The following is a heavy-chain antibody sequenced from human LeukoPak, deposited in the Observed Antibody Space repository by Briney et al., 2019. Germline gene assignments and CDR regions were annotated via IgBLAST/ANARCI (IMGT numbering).Heavy chain of an antibody. CDR3: ARGDTYSSGWYPFDY. Sequence: GRSLRLSCAASGFTFSSYGMHWVRQAPGKGLKWVAVIWYDGSNKYYADSVKGRFTISRDNSKNTLYLQMNSLRAEDTAVYYCARGDTYSSGWYPFDYWGPGTLVSVSS. V-gene: IGHV3-33*01. CDR2: IWYDGSNK. CDR1: GFTFSSYG. D-gene: IGHD6-19*01. J-gene: IGHJ4*02.